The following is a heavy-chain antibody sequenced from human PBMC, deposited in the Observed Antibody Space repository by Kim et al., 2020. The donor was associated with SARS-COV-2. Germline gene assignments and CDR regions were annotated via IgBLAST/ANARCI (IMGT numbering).Heavy chain of an antibody. D-gene: IGHD6-19*01. V-gene: IGHV4-39*07. CDR2: IYYTGST. J-gene: IGHJ6*01. CDR1: GGSMSSSSYY. CDR3: ARDIAVAGSLYYYAMDV. Sequence: SETLSLTCTVSGGSMSSSSYYWGWIRQPPGKGLEWIGSIYYTGSTYYNPSLKSRVNISVDTSKNQFSLNLSSVTAADTAVYFCARDIAVAGSLYYYAMDV.